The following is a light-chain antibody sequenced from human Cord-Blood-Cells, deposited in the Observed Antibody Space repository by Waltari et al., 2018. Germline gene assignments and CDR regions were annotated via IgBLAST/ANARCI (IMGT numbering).Light chain of an antibody. CDR1: QGISSA. CDR2: DAS. J-gene: IGKJ4*01. Sequence: AIQLSQSPTPLFASVADTVTITCRASQGISSALAGYQQKPGKAPKLLIYDASSLESGVPSRFSGSGSGTDFTLTISSLQPEDFATYYCQQFNSYPLTFGGGTKVEIK. V-gene: IGKV1-13*02. CDR3: QQFNSYPLT.